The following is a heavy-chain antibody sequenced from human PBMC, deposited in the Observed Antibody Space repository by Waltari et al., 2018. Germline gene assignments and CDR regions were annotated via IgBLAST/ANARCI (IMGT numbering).Heavy chain of an antibody. CDR2: IYYSGST. CDR3: ARRAGSSASRWFDP. J-gene: IGHJ5*02. V-gene: IGHV4-39*02. CDR1: AASIRPSRDY. Sequence: HLQLQESGPGLVKPSETLYLPCTVSAASIRPSRDYWGWVRQPPGKGLEWIGHIYYSGSTYYNPSLKSRLVISVDTSKNHFSLRLSSVTAADTAVYYCARRAGSSASRWFDPWGQGILVTVSS. D-gene: IGHD6-6*01.